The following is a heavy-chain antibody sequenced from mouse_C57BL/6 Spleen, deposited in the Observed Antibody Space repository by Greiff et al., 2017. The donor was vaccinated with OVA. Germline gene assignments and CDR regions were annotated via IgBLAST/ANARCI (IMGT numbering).Heavy chain of an antibody. CDR3: ARPLTGKGYFDY. D-gene: IGHD4-1*01. CDR1: GFTFSSYG. CDR2: ISSGGSYT. V-gene: IGHV5-6*01. J-gene: IGHJ2*01. Sequence: VQLVESGGDLVKPGGSLKLSCAASGFTFSSYGMSWVRQTPDKRLEWVATISSGGSYTYYPDSVKGRFTISRDNAKNTLYLQMSSLKSEDTAMYYCARPLTGKGYFDYWGQGTTLTVSS.